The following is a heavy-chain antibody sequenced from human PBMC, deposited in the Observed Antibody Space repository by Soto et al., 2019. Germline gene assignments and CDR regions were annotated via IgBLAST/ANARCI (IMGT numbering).Heavy chain of an antibody. CDR3: VRGTNGWRGMDY. Sequence: PGGSLRLSCATSGFTFSSYPIHWVRQAPGKGPVWVSRITEDGSGTTYADSVKGRFTVTRDNAKNTMYLQMRGLGAEDTAVYHCVRGTNGWRGMDYWGQGTLVTVSS. V-gene: IGHV3-74*01. J-gene: IGHJ4*02. D-gene: IGHD2-8*01. CDR2: ITEDGSGT. CDR1: GFTFSSYP.